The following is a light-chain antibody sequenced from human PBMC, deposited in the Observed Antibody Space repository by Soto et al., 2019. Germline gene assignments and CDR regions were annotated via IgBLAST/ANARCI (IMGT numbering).Light chain of an antibody. V-gene: IGLV2-8*01. Sequence: QSVLTQPPSASGSPGQSVAISCTGTSSDVGGYNYVSWYQQHPGKAPKLMIYEVNKRPSGVPDRFSGSKSGNTASLTVSGLQAEDEADYAGSSNVFGTGTKLTVL. CDR2: EVN. CDR3: SSNV. CDR1: SSDVGGYNY. J-gene: IGLJ1*01.